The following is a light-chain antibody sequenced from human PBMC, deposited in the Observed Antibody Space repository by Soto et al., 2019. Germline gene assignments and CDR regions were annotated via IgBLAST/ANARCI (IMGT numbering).Light chain of an antibody. CDR2: KAT. CDR1: QSISSW. J-gene: IGKJ5*01. CDR3: QHSNREPQK. V-gene: IGKV1-5*03. Sequence: PIKDSASPSSASVVDIVTIICRASQSISSWLAWYQQKPGKAPKLLVYKATNLQSGVPSRFSGSGSGTEFTLTISRLQPEDFATYYCQHSNREPQKFGQGTRPEIK.